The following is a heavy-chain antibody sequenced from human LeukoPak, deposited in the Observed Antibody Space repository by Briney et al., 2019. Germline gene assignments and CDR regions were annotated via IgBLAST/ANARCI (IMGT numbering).Heavy chain of an antibody. CDR1: GGSISSYY. J-gene: IGHJ6*03. D-gene: IGHD4-17*01. CDR2: IYYSGST. V-gene: IGHV4-59*01. CDR3: AGANSVTFYYCYMDV. Sequence: SETLSLTCTVSGGSISSYYWSWIRQPPGKGLEWIGYIYYSGSTNYNPSLKSRVTISVDTSKNQFSLKLSSVTAADTAVYYCAGANSVTFYYCYMDVWGKGTTVTVSS.